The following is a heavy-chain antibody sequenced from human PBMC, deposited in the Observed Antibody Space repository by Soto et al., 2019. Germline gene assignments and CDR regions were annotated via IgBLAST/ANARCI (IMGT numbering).Heavy chain of an antibody. CDR3: ASGGYSYGYRYYYYGMDV. V-gene: IGHV3-33*01. CDR2: IWYDGSNK. J-gene: IGHJ6*02. D-gene: IGHD5-18*01. CDR1: GFTFSSYG. Sequence: GGSLRLSCAASGFTFSSYGMHWARQAPGKGLEWVAVIWYDGSNKYYADSVKGRFTISRDNSKNTLYLQMNSLRAEDTAVYYCASGGYSYGYRYYYYGMDVWGQGTTVTVSS.